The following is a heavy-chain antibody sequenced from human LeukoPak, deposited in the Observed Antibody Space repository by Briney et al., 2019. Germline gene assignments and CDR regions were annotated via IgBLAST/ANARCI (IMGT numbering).Heavy chain of an antibody. J-gene: IGHJ4*02. D-gene: IGHD5-12*01. Sequence: ASVKVSCKASGYTFTNYGISWVRQAPGQGLEWMGWINTYNGNTNYAQNLQGRVTMTTDTSTSTAYMELKSLRSDDTAVYYCARGLNSGRSYSEYWGQGTLVTVSS. CDR2: INTYNGNT. V-gene: IGHV1-18*01. CDR3: ARGLNSGRSYSEY. CDR1: GYTFTNYG.